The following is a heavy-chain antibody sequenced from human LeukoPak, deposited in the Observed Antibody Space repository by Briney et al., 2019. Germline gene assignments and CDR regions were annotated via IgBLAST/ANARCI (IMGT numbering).Heavy chain of an antibody. CDR2: IYYSGST. CDR3: ARLAGYGDLTDY. J-gene: IGHJ4*02. CDR1: GYSISSGYY. V-gene: IGHV4-38-2*02. D-gene: IGHD4-17*01. Sequence: SETLSLTCTVSGYSISSGYYWGWIRQPPGKGLEWIGSIYYSGSTYYNPSLKSRVTISVDTSKNQFSLKLSSVTAADTAVYYCARLAGYGDLTDYWGQGTLVTVSS.